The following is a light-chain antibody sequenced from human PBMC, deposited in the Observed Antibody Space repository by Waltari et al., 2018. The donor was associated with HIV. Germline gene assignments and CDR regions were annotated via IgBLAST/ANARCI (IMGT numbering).Light chain of an antibody. Sequence: QSVLTQQPSASGTPGQRVTLSCSGSSSTIGSNSVYWYQPLPGTTPKLLIYRDTQRPSSVPDRFSGSKSGTSASLAISGLRSEDEADYYCAAWDDNLSPHVVFGAGTKLTVL. V-gene: IGLV1-47*01. J-gene: IGLJ2*01. CDR2: RDT. CDR1: SSTIGSNS. CDR3: AAWDDNLSPHVV.